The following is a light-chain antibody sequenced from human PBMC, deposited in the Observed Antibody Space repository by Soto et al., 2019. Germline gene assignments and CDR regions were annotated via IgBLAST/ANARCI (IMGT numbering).Light chain of an antibody. CDR3: CSYTSSNTVL. Sequence: QSALTQPASVSGSPGQSITISCTGTSSDVGGYNYVSWYQQHPGKAPKLMIYDVNNRPSGVSNRFSGSKSDNTASLTISGLQAEDEADYYCCSYTSSNTVLFGGGTNLTVL. V-gene: IGLV2-14*01. J-gene: IGLJ2*01. CDR2: DVN. CDR1: SSDVGGYNY.